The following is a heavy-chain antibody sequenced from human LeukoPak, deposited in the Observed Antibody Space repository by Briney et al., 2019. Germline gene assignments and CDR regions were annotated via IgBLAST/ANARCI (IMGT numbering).Heavy chain of an antibody. Sequence: PGRSLRLSCAASGFTFSSYAMHWVRQAPGKGLEWVSAISGSGAGTYYADSVKGRFTISRDNSKNTLYLQMNSLRAEDTAIYYCAKDGYYCSSTSCYLDYWGQGTLVTVSS. D-gene: IGHD2-2*01. CDR3: AKDGYYCSSTSCYLDY. V-gene: IGHV3-23*01. J-gene: IGHJ4*02. CDR1: GFTFSSYA. CDR2: ISGSGAGT.